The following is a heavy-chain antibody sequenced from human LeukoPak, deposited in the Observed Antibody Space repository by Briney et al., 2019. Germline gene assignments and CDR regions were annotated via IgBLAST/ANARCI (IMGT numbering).Heavy chain of an antibody. D-gene: IGHD3-16*01. CDR2: IYHAGST. V-gene: IGHV4-38-2*02. CDR3: ARVGAREDYFDY. Sequence: SETLSLTCTVSGYSISSGYYWGWIRQSPGKGLEWIGSIYHAGSTFHNPSLKSRVTISVDTSKNQFSLKVNSVTAADTAVYYCARVGAREDYFDYWGQGTLVTVSS. CDR1: GYSISSGYY. J-gene: IGHJ4*02.